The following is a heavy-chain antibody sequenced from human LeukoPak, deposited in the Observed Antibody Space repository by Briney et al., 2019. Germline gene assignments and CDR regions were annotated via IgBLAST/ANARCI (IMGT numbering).Heavy chain of an antibody. J-gene: IGHJ6*03. CDR1: GGSISSSY. Sequence: SETLSLTCTISGGSISSSYWSWIRQPPGKGLEWIGYTYNSGSTNYNPSLKSRVTISVARSKNQFSLKMSSVTAADTAVYYCAGQQLGYYYMDVWGKGTTVTVSS. D-gene: IGHD6-13*01. CDR3: AGQQLGYYYMDV. V-gene: IGHV4-59*12. CDR2: TYNSGST.